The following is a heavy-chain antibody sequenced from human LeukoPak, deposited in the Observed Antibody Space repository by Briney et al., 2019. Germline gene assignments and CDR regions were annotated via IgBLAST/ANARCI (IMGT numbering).Heavy chain of an antibody. V-gene: IGHV4-59*01. D-gene: IGHD3-9*01. Sequence: SETLSLTCTVSGGSISNYYWSWIRQPPGKGLEWIGYIYYSGSTNYNPSLKNRVTISVDTSKNQFSLKLSSVTAADTAVYYCARVQTYYDILTGYPNYYYGMDVWGQGTTVTVSS. CDR1: GGSISNYY. J-gene: IGHJ6*02. CDR3: ARVQTYYDILTGYPNYYYGMDV. CDR2: IYYSGST.